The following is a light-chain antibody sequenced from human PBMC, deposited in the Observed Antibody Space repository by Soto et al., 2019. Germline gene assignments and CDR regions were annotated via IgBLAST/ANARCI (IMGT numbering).Light chain of an antibody. CDR3: QHYGGSFT. Sequence: EIVLTQSPGTLSLSPGERATLSCRASQSVSSSYVAWYQQIPGQAPRLLIYDASSRATGIPDRFSGSGSGTDFSLTISRLEPEDFAVYYCQHYGGSFTFGGGTKVEIK. CDR2: DAS. J-gene: IGKJ4*01. CDR1: QSVSSSY. V-gene: IGKV3-20*01.